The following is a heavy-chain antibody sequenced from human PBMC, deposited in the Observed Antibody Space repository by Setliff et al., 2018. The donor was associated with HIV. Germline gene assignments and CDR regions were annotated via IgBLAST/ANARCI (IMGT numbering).Heavy chain of an antibody. J-gene: IGHJ4*02. CDR2: ISWNGGDI. CDR3: ARWSGRTGGF. Sequence: PGGSLRLSCATSGFPFDNYGYHWVRRAPGKGLEWVSTISWNGGDINYADSVKGRFTISRDSAKTSLYLQMNSLKPEETAVYYCARWSGRTGGFWGQGILVTVSS. CDR1: GFPFDNYG. V-gene: IGHV3-9*01. D-gene: IGHD5-12*01.